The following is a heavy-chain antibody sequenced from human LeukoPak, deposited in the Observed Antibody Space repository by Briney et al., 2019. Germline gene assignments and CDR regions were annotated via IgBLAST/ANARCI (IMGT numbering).Heavy chain of an antibody. V-gene: IGHV3-23*01. CDR3: ARLYCSGGSCYSVDY. D-gene: IGHD2-15*01. Sequence: GGSLRLSCAASGFTFTNYAMTWVRQAPGMGLEWVSGISGSDSGTYYADSVKGRFTISRDNSRNTLYLQIDSLRAEDTAVYYCARLYCSGGSCYSVDYWGQGTLVIVSS. CDR2: ISGSDSGT. CDR1: GFTFTNYA. J-gene: IGHJ4*02.